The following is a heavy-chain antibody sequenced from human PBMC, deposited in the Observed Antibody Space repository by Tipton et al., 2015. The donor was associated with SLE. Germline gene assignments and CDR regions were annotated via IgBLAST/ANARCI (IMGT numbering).Heavy chain of an antibody. CDR2: IWFDGSDK. CDR3: ARDYDFWSGYYGYFDY. J-gene: IGHJ4*02. CDR1: GFTSSNYG. Sequence: SLRLSCAASGFTSSNYGIHWVRQAPGKGLEWVALIWFDGSDKYYADSVKGRFTISRDNSKNTLYLQMNSLRAEDTAVYYCARDYDFWSGYYGYFDYWGQGTLVTVSS. V-gene: IGHV3-30*05. D-gene: IGHD3-3*01.